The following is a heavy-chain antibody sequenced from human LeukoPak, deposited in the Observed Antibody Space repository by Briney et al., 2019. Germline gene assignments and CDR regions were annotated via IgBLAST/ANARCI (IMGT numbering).Heavy chain of an antibody. D-gene: IGHD6-19*01. CDR1: GFTFSSYA. CDR3: ARHGYSSGWKVGTNWFDP. J-gene: IGHJ5*02. CDR2: ISYDGSNK. V-gene: IGHV3-30*04. Sequence: PGRSLRLSCAASGFTFSSYAMHWVRQAPGKGLEWVAVISYDGSNKYYADSVKGRFTISRDNSKNTLYLQMNSLRAEDTAVYYCARHGYSSGWKVGTNWFDPWGQGTLVTVSS.